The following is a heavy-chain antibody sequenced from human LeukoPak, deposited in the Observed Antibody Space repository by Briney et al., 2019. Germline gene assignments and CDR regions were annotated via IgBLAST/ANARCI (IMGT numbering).Heavy chain of an antibody. D-gene: IGHD3-10*01. CDR1: GFTFSSYW. Sequence: GGSLRLSCAASGFTFSSYWMSWVRQAPGEGLEWVANIKQDGSEKYYVDSVKGRFTISRDNAKNSLYLQMNSLRAEDTAAYYCARAGPFGESYFDYWGQGTLVTVSS. CDR3: ARAGPFGESYFDY. V-gene: IGHV3-7*01. CDR2: IKQDGSEK. J-gene: IGHJ4*02.